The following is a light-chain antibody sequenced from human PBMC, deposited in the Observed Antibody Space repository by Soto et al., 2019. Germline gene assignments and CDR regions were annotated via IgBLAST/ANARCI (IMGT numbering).Light chain of an antibody. CDR1: NIGSKN. V-gene: IGLV3-9*01. CDR3: HMWDSRTVV. Sequence: SSELTQPLSVSVALGQTARVTCGGNNIGSKNVHWYQQKPGQAPVLVIYRDTYRPSGIPERFSGSNSGNTATLTISRAQGGDEADYYCHMWDSRTVVFGGGTKLTVL. J-gene: IGLJ3*02. CDR2: RDT.